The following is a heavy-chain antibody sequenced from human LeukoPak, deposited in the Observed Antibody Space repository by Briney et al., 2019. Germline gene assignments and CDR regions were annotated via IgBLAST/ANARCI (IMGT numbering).Heavy chain of an antibody. CDR2: FDRPRRQF. Sequence: ASLKVSCKVSAFTLSELSMHWVRQAPGKGLEWVGGFDRPRRQFIYGQSFRGRVILTEDASTNTAFMEVTSMRPDDTAVYYCATGVICATTTCPGYRNYYFFMDVWGEGTAVTVSS. V-gene: IGHV1-24*01. D-gene: IGHD2-2*01. CDR1: AFTLSELS. J-gene: IGHJ6*03. CDR3: ATGVICATTTCPGYRNYYFFMDV.